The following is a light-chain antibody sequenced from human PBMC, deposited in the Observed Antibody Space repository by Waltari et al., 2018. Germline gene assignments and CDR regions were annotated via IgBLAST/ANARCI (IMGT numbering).Light chain of an antibody. CDR2: GAT. CDR1: QSVSSSY. J-gene: IGKJ3*01. Sequence: EIVLTQSPATLSLSPGERATLSCRASQSVSSSYLAWSQQKRGQAPRLLIYGATRRATGIPDRFSGSGSGTDFTLTISRLEPEDFAVYYCQQYGTSPFTFGPGTKVDIK. CDR3: QQYGTSPFT. V-gene: IGKV3-20*01.